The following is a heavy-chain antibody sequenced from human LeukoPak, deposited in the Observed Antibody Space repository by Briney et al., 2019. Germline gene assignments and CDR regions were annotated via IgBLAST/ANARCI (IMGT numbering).Heavy chain of an antibody. CDR3: ARYSSSWTVNWFDP. CDR2: IYYSGST. V-gene: IGHV4-59*08. J-gene: IGHJ5*02. CDR1: GGSISSYY. Sequence: SETLSLTCTVSGGSISSYYWSWIQQPPGKGLEWIGYIYYSGSTNYNPSLKSRVTISVDTSKNQFSLKLSSVTAADTAVYYCARYSSSWTVNWFDPWGQGTLVTVSS. D-gene: IGHD6-13*01.